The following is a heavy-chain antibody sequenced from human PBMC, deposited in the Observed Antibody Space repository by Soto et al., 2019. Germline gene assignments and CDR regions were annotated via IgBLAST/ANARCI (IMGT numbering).Heavy chain of an antibody. CDR2: INSDGSST. Sequence: LRLSCAVSGSTFSNDWMHWVRQAPGKGLVWVSHINSDGSSTNYADFVKGRFTIARDNAKNTVYLQMNSLRAEDTAVYYCARDRSYSLDVWGQGTTVTVSS. CDR3: ARDRSYSLDV. J-gene: IGHJ6*02. V-gene: IGHV3-74*01. CDR1: GSTFSNDW.